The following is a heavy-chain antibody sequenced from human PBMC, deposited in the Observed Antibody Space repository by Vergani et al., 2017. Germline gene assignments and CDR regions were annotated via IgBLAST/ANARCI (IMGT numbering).Heavy chain of an antibody. V-gene: IGHV3-13*01. J-gene: IGHJ4*02. CDR2: IGTAGDT. Sequence: EVQLVESGGGLVQPGGSLRLSCAASGFTFSTYDMHWVRQATGKGLEWVSAIGTAGDTYYPGSVKGRFTISRENAKNSLYLQMNGLRAGDTAVYYCERRDSSSPALDYWSEGTLVTVSS. CDR3: ERRDSSSPALDY. CDR1: GFTFSTYD. D-gene: IGHD6-6*01.